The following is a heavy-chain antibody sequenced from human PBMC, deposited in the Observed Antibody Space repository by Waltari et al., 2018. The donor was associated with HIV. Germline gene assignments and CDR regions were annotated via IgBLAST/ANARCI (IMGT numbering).Heavy chain of an antibody. V-gene: IGHV3-30-3*02. CDR3: GSAFYSDSTPYYYGLDY. Sequence: VQLVGPGGGGSQPGGSGGASCAAHGFTFSGFGRHWDRQPPAKGLWGVAVISKDGSSKYYADAVRGRFTISRDTCKKLVYLQMNRLSAEDTPVYSGGSAFYSDSTPYYYGLDYWGQGTLVTVSS. CDR2: ISKDGSSK. J-gene: IGHJ4*02. D-gene: IGHD3-22*01. CDR1: GFTFSGFG.